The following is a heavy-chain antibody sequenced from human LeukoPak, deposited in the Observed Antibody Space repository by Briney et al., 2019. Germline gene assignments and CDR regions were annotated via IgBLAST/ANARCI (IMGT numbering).Heavy chain of an antibody. D-gene: IGHD3-9*01. CDR3: ARGTYYAILTGFRTHRPFDY. Sequence: ASVKVSCKASGYTFTGYYMHWVRQAPGQGLEWMGWINPNSGGTNYAQKFQGRVTMTRDTSISTAYMELRSLRPDDTAVYYCARGTYYAILTGFRTHRPFDYWGQGTLVTVSS. CDR2: INPNSGGT. J-gene: IGHJ4*02. V-gene: IGHV1-2*02. CDR1: GYTFTGYY.